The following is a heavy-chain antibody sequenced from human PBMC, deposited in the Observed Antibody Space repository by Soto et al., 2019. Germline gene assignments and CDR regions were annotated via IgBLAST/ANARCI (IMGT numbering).Heavy chain of an antibody. D-gene: IGHD3-10*01. J-gene: IGHJ4*02. CDR3: ARDFGSHSKAPGVDY. CDR1: EFTFSSYG. Sequence: GGSLRLSCTSSEFTFSSYGMHWVRQTPGKGLEWVAVIWYDGSNKYYADSVKGRFTISRDNSKNTLYLQMNSLRAEDTAVYYCARDFGSHSKAPGVDYWGQGTLVTVSS. V-gene: IGHV3-33*01. CDR2: IWYDGSNK.